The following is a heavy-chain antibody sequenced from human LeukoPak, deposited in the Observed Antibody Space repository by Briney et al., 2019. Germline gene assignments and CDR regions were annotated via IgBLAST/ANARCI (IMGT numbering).Heavy chain of an antibody. D-gene: IGHD6-6*01. CDR3: ARGARSLPNWFDP. J-gene: IGHJ5*02. CDR1: GFTFSSHG. Sequence: GGSLRLSCAASGFTFSSHGMHWVRQVPGKGLEWVATIWFDASNKYYADSIKGRFTISRDNAKNSLYLQMNSLRAEDTAVYYCARGARSLPNWFDPWGQGTLVTVSS. CDR2: IWFDASNK. V-gene: IGHV3-33*01.